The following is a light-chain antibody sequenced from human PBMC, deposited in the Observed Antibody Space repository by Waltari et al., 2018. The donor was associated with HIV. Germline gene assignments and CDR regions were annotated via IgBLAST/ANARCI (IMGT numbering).Light chain of an antibody. CDR3: QAWDSNTFV. Sequence: DLSQPASVSVSPGQTATVTCSGDKLGNRFVCWYRQKSGQSPELIIYQDFRRPSGISDRFSGSTSGNKATLTIRGTQSIDEGDYYCQAWDSNTFVFGSGTRVTVL. CDR1: KLGNRF. J-gene: IGLJ1*01. V-gene: IGLV3-1*01. CDR2: QDF.